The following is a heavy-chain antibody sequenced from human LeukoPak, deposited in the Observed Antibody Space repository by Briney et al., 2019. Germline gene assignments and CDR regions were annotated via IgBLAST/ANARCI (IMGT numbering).Heavy chain of an antibody. CDR3: AKDRSDYDYVWGSYRYTIFDY. V-gene: IGHV3-23*01. CDR2: ISGSGGST. Sequence: GGSLRLSCAASGFTFSSYAMSWVRQAPGKGLEWVSAISGSGGSTYYADSVKGRFTISRDNSKNTLYLQMNSLRAEDTAVYYCAKDRSDYDYVWGSYRYTIFDYWSQGTLVTVSS. D-gene: IGHD3-16*02. CDR1: GFTFSSYA. J-gene: IGHJ4*02.